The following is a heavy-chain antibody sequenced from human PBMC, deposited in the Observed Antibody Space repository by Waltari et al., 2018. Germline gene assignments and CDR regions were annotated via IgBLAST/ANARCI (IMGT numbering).Heavy chain of an antibody. CDR2: IHHSGAT. Sequence: QVHLQESGPGLGKPSETLSLTCTFSGSSLSRGSYWGWIRQPPGQGLEWIAGIHHSGATYYNLSLKSRVTVSVDTSKKEFSLKLSSVTAADTAVYYCARDYGDYISSDAFDIWGQGTMVTVSS. V-gene: IGHV4-38-2*02. CDR3: ARDYGDYISSDAFDI. J-gene: IGHJ3*02. D-gene: IGHD4-17*01. CDR1: GSSLSRGSY.